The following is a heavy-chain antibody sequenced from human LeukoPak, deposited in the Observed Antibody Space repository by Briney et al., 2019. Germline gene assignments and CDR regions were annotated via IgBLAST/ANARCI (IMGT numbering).Heavy chain of an antibody. D-gene: IGHD3-16*01. CDR1: GGSFSGYY. CDR3: ARGPGDDYVWGSYIWFDP. Sequence: SETLSLTCAVYGGSFSGYYWSWIRQPPGKGLEWIGEINHSGSTNYNPSLKSRVTISVDTSKNQFSLKLSSVTAADTAVYYCARGPGDDYVWGSYIWFDPWGQGILVTVSS. V-gene: IGHV4-34*01. CDR2: INHSGST. J-gene: IGHJ5*02.